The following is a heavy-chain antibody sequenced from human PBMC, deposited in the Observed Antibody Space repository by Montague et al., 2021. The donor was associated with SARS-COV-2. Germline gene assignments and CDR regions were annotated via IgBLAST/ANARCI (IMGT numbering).Heavy chain of an antibody. J-gene: IGHJ3*02. V-gene: IGHV4-59*08. CDR2: IYYSGST. CDR1: GGSFSNYY. D-gene: IGHD2-2*01. CDR3: AKQALTRYCTSTTCFGAAVDI. Sequence: SETLSLTCAVYGGSFSNYYWTWIRQPPGKGLEWIGFIYYSGSTNYNPSLKSRVTISVDTSKNQFSLKLSSVTAADTAVYYCAKQALTRYCTSTTCFGAAVDIWGQGTMVTVSS.